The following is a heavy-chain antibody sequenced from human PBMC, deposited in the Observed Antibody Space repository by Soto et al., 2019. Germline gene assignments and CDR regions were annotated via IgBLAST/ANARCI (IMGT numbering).Heavy chain of an antibody. CDR3: ARGRTSSGWYYTWFDP. Sequence: KQSQTLSLTCAISGDSVSSNSAAWNWIRQSPSRGLEWLGRTYYRSKWYNDYAVSVKSRITINPDTSKNQFSLQLNSVTPEDTAVYYCARGRTSSGWYYTWFDPWGQGTLVTVSS. V-gene: IGHV6-1*01. CDR2: TYYRSKWYN. CDR1: GDSVSSNSAA. D-gene: IGHD6-19*01. J-gene: IGHJ5*02.